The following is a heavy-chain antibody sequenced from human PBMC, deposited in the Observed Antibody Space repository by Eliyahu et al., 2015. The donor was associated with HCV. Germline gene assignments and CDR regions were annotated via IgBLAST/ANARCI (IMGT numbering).Heavy chain of an antibody. CDR1: GFTVSSNY. Sequence: EVQLVESGGGLVQPGGSLRLSCAASGFTVSSNYMSWVRQAPGKGLEWVSVIYSGGSTYYADSVKGRFTISRDNSKNTLYLQMNSLRAEDTAVYYCARDYGSGSYYFDYWGQGTLVTVSS. J-gene: IGHJ4*02. CDR2: IYSGGST. D-gene: IGHD3-10*01. V-gene: IGHV3-66*01. CDR3: ARDYGSGSYYFDY.